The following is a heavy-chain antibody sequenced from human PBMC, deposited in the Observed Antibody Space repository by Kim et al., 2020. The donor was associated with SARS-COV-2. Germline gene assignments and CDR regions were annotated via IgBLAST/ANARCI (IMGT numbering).Heavy chain of an antibody. J-gene: IGHJ6*02. D-gene: IGHD7-27*01. Sequence: GGSLRLSCAASGFTFSSYSMNWVRQAPGKGLEWVSYISSSSSTIHYADSVKGRFTISRDNAKNSLYLHMNSLREEDTAVYYCARAFWADYYSGMDVWGQGTTVPVS. CDR1: GFTFSSYS. V-gene: IGHV3-48*02. CDR2: ISSSSSTI. CDR3: ARAFWADYYSGMDV.